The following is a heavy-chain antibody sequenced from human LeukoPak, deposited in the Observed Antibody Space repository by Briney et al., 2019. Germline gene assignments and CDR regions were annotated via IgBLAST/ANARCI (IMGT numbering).Heavy chain of an antibody. D-gene: IGHD3-3*01. Sequence: SETLSLTCTVSGGSISSYYWGWIRQPPGKGLEWIGSIYYSGSTYYNPSLKSRVTISVDTSKNQFSLKLSSVTAADTAVYYCARDPTYYDFWSGYYRPADAFDIWGQGTMVTVSS. J-gene: IGHJ3*02. CDR2: IYYSGST. CDR3: ARDPTYYDFWSGYYRPADAFDI. CDR1: GGSISSYY. V-gene: IGHV4-39*02.